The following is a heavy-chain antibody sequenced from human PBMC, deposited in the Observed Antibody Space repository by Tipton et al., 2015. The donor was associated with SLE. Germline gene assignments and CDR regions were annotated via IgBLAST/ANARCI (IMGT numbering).Heavy chain of an antibody. CDR2: ISWNSGSI. CDR3: AKDPTMVQGVIMGGEFDY. J-gene: IGHJ4*02. Sequence: SLRLSCAASGFTFDDYAMHWVRQAPGKGLEWVSSISWNSGSIVYVDSVKGRFTISRDNAKNSLYLQMNSLRAEDTALYYCAKDPTMVQGVIMGGEFDYWGQGTLVTVSS. V-gene: IGHV3-9*01. D-gene: IGHD3-10*01. CDR1: GFTFDDYA.